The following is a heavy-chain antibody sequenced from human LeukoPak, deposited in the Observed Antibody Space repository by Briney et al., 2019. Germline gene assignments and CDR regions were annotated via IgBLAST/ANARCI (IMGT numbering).Heavy chain of an antibody. J-gene: IGHJ4*02. D-gene: IGHD6-13*01. CDR1: GFTVSSNY. Sequence: PGGSLRLSCAASGFTVSSNYMSWVRQAPGKGLEWVSVIYSGGSTYYADSVKGRFTISRDNSKNTLYLQMNSLRAEDTAVYFCATRSYSAGRDFWGQGTLVTVSS. V-gene: IGHV3-53*05. CDR3: ATRSYSAGRDF. CDR2: IYSGGST.